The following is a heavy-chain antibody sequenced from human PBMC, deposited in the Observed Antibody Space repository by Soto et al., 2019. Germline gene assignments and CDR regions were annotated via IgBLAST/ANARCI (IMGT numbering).Heavy chain of an antibody. CDR2: ISYDGSDK. J-gene: IGHJ4*02. V-gene: IGHV3-30-3*01. Sequence: GGSLRLSCAASGFTFSSYAIHWVRQAPGKGLGWVALISYDGSDKDYADSVKGRFTISRDNSRNTLFLQMNSLRAEDTAVYYCARDYYKYYDSSGYYRSPAYWGQGTLVTVSS. CDR1: GFTFSSYA. CDR3: ARDYYKYYDSSGYYRSPAY. D-gene: IGHD3-22*01.